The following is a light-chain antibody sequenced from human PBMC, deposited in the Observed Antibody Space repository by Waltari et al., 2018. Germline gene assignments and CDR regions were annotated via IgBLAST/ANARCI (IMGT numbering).Light chain of an antibody. CDR2: DVT. V-gene: IGLV2-14*03. Sequence: QSALTQPASVSGSPGQSITISCTGTTSDIGGYNYVSCYQQHPGRAPKRMIYDVTDRPSGISIRCSGSKSGNTASLTISGLRAEDEAYYYCTSYTTTSTLVLFGGGTKLTVL. J-gene: IGLJ2*01. CDR3: TSYTTTSTLVL. CDR1: TSDIGGYNY.